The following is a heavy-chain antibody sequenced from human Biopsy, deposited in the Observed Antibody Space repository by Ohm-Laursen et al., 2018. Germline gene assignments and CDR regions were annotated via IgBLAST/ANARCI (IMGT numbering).Heavy chain of an antibody. J-gene: IGHJ4*02. CDR2: ISYTGYT. D-gene: IGHD4-23*01. V-gene: IGHV4-59*11. CDR3: ARGSNDFGGLYFPR. CDR1: GGSFTGHY. Sequence: ETLSLTCTVSGGSFTGHYWSWIRQPPGKGLEWIGHISYTGYTSYNASLKSRVTISVDTSRNHFSLRLSSLTAADTAVYYCARGSNDFGGLYFPRWGQGTLVTVSS.